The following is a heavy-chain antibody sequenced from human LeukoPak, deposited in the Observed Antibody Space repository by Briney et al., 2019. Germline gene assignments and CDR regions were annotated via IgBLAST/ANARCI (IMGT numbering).Heavy chain of an antibody. CDR2: IWYDGSKE. Sequence: PGGSLRQSCAAAGLTFSFYGLHWVRQAPGKGLEWVSVIWYDGSKEYYADSVKGRFTISRDNSKNTLYLQMNSLRAEDTAVYYCARSQRYCSGGSSSSQYYFDYWGQGTLVTVSP. J-gene: IGHJ4*02. D-gene: IGHD2-15*01. CDR1: GLTFSFYG. V-gene: IGHV3-33*01. CDR3: ARSQRYCSGGSSSSQYYFDY.